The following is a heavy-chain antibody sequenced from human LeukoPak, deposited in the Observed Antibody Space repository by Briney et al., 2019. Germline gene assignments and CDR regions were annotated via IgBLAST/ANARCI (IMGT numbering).Heavy chain of an antibody. J-gene: IGHJ4*02. CDR2: ISAYSGNT. CDR1: GYTFTSYG. Sequence: ASVKVSCRASGYTFTSYGITWVRQAPGQGLEWMGWISAYSGNTNYAQKLQGRVTMTTDTSTSTGYMELRSLRPDDTAVYYCARGGDSSGWARVFDYWGQGTLVTVSS. CDR3: ARGGDSSGWARVFDY. V-gene: IGHV1-18*01. D-gene: IGHD6-19*01.